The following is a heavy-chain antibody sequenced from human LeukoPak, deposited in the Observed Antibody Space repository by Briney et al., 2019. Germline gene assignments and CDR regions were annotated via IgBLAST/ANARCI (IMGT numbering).Heavy chain of an antibody. CDR2: INANTGDT. V-gene: IGHV1-2*02. CDR1: GFSFTFYY. J-gene: IGHJ4*02. Sequence: GASVKVSCKTSGFSFTFYYMHWMRQAPGQSLEWMGWINANTGDTRYAPKFQGRVTMTRDVSITTAYMELSGLRSDDTAIYYCARDLIEGATNFWGQGTLVTVSS. CDR3: ARDLIEGATNF. D-gene: IGHD1-26*01.